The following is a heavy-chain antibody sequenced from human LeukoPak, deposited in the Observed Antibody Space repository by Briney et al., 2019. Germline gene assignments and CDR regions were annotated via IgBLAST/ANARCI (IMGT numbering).Heavy chain of an antibody. V-gene: IGHV3-66*02. CDR1: GFTVSSNY. CDR2: IYSGGST. D-gene: IGHD2-15*01. J-gene: IGHJ6*02. Sequence: GGSLRLSCAASGFTVSSNYMSWVRQAPGKGLEGVSVIYSGGSTYYTDSVKGRFTISRDNSKNTLYLQMNSLRAEDTAVYYCARGLIAGYCSGGSCQYYYYYGMDVWGQGTTVTVSS. CDR3: ARGLIAGYCSGGSCQYYYYYGMDV.